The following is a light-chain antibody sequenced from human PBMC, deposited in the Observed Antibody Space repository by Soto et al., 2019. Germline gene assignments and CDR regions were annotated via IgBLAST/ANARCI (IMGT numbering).Light chain of an antibody. Sequence: DIQMTQSPSSLSASVVDIFTITFRASQSIGRYLNWFQQTRGKAPRLLIYATSTLESGVPLRFSGSGSGTEFTLTISNLQPDDFATYYCKQYENYWTFGQGTKGDIK. CDR3: KQYENYWT. J-gene: IGKJ1*01. CDR2: ATS. V-gene: IGKV1-39*01. CDR1: QSIGRY.